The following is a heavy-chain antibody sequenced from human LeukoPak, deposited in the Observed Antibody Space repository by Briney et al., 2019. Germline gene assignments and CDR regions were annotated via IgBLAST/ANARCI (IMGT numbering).Heavy chain of an antibody. CDR2: TRNKANSYTT. V-gene: IGHV3-72*01. D-gene: IGHD6-13*01. J-gene: IGHJ6*04. CDR1: GFTFSDHY. Sequence: GGSLRLSCAASGFTFSDHYMDWVRQAPGKGLEWVGRTRNKANSYTTEYAASVKGRFTISRDDSKNSLYLQMNSLKTEDTAVYYCARALGIAAAGTACYYGMDVWGKGTTVTVSS. CDR3: ARALGIAAAGTACYYGMDV.